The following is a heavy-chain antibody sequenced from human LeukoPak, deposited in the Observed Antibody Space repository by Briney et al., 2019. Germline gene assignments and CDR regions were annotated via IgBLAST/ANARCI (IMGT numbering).Heavy chain of an antibody. V-gene: IGHV4-59*01. CDR3: ARYPPYSSGWYWFDY. CDR2: IYYSGST. D-gene: IGHD6-19*01. Sequence: SETLSLTCTVSGGSISSYYWSWLRQPPGKGLEWIGYIYYSGSTNYNPSLKRRVTISVDTSKNQFSLKLSSVTAADTAVYYCARYPPYSSGWYWFDYWGQGTLVTVSS. J-gene: IGHJ5*01. CDR1: GGSISSYY.